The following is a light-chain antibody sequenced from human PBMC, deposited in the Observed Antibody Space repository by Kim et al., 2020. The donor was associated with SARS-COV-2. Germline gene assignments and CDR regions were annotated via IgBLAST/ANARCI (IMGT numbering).Light chain of an antibody. CDR3: AAWDDSLSAWV. Sequence: QRVTTPSPGSRATIGSNYVYWNQQLPGTAPKLLIYRNKQRPSGVPDRFSGSKSGTSASLAISGLRSEDEADYYCAAWDDSLSAWVFGGGTKLTVL. CDR1: RATIGSNY. J-gene: IGLJ3*02. CDR2: RNK. V-gene: IGLV1-47*01.